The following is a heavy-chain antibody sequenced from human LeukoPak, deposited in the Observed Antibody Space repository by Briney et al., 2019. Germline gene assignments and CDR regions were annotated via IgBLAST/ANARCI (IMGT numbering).Heavy chain of an antibody. CDR2: ISGSGGTT. Sequence: QAGGSLRLSCAASGFTFSSYAMSWVRQAAGKGLEWVSVISGSGGTTYYTDSVKGRFTISRDNAKNSLYLQMNSLRAEDTAVYYCARHLDYGDHQGAFDIWGQGTMVTVSS. D-gene: IGHD4-17*01. V-gene: IGHV3-23*01. J-gene: IGHJ3*02. CDR3: ARHLDYGDHQGAFDI. CDR1: GFTFSSYA.